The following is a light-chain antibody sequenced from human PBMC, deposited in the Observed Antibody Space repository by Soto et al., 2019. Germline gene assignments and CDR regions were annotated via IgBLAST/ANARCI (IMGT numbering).Light chain of an antibody. J-gene: IGLJ2*01. CDR3: CSYAPSTPITI. CDR2: EDT. CDR1: SSDVGNYNL. Sequence: QSALTQPASVSGSPGQSITISCTGTSSDVGNYNLVSWYQQHPGKAPKLMIYEDTKRPSGVSNRFSGSKSGNTASLTISGLQAEDEADYYCCSYAPSTPITIFGVGTKLTVL. V-gene: IGLV2-23*01.